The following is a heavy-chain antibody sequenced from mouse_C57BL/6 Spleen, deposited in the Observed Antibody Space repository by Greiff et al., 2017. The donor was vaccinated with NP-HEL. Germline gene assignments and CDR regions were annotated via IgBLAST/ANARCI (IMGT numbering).Heavy chain of an antibody. CDR2: IDPGNGDT. D-gene: IGHD2-13*01. Sequence: VQLQQSGAELVRPGASVKLSCTASGFNIKDYYMHWVKQRPEQGLEWIGWIDPGNGDTEYASKFQGKATITADTSSNTAYLQLSSLTSEDTAVYYCTTGDSMDYWGQGTSVTVSS. CDR1: GFNIKDYY. J-gene: IGHJ4*01. CDR3: TTGDSMDY. V-gene: IGHV14-4*01.